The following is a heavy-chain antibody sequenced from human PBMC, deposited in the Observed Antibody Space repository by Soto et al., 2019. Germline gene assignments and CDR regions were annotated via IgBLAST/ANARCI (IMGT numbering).Heavy chain of an antibody. CDR1: GGSISSGEYY. Sequence: QVQLQESGPGLVKPSQTLSLICTVPGGSISSGEYYWSWIRQPPGKGLEWIGYIYYSGSTYYNPSLKSRVTISVDMSKNQFSLKLSSVTAADTAVYYCARVARYYYYGMDVWGQGTTVTVSS. CDR3: ARVARYYYYGMDV. J-gene: IGHJ6*02. CDR2: IYYSGST. V-gene: IGHV4-30-4*01.